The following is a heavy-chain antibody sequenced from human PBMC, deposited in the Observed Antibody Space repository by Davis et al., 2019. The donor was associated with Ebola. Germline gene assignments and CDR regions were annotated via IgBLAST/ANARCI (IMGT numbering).Heavy chain of an antibody. CDR3: ARGKDSSSWYYYYGMDV. J-gene: IGHJ6*02. Sequence: ASVKVSCKASGYTFTSYGISWVRQAPGQGLEWMGWISAYNGNTNYAQKLQGRVTMTTDTSTSTAYMELRSLRSDDTAVYYCARGKDSSSWYYYYGMDVWGQGTTVTVSS. V-gene: IGHV1-18*01. CDR2: ISAYNGNT. D-gene: IGHD6-13*01. CDR1: GYTFTSYG.